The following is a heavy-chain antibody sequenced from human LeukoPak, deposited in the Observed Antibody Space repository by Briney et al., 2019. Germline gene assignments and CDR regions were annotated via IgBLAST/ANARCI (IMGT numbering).Heavy chain of an antibody. Sequence: PSQTLSLTCAIFGDSVSSNSAAWNWIRQSPSRGLEWLGRTYYRSKWYNDYAVSAKSRITINPDTSKNQFSLHLSSVTPEDTAVYYCAREGDYKVGHYYYGLDVWGQGTTVTVSS. CDR1: GDSVSSNSAA. D-gene: IGHD4-11*01. CDR2: TYYRSKWYN. CDR3: AREGDYKVGHYYYGLDV. V-gene: IGHV6-1*01. J-gene: IGHJ6*02.